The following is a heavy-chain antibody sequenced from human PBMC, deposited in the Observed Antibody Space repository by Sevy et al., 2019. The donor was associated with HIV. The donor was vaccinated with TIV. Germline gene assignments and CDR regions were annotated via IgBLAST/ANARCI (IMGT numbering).Heavy chain of an antibody. D-gene: IGHD3-22*01. J-gene: IGHJ4*02. V-gene: IGHV1-69*10. CDR2: IIPIVDIA. CDR3: ARYPSGSGRDSDSRFDY. CDR1: GGTFSNNA. Sequence: ASLKVSCKTSGGTFSNNAINWVRQAPGQGLEWMGGIIPIVDIANYALKFQGRVTITADKSTSTAYMELSSLRSQDTAVYYCARYPSGSGRDSDSRFDYWGQGTLVTVSS.